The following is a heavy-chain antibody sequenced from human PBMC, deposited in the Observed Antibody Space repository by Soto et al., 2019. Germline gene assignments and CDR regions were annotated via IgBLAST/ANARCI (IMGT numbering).Heavy chain of an antibody. CDR1: GFTFSSYA. CDR3: ANFGGATLRYFDWLPLGNEYYFDY. D-gene: IGHD3-9*01. V-gene: IGHV3-23*01. CDR2: ISGSGGST. J-gene: IGHJ4*02. Sequence: PGGSLRLSCAASGFTFSSYAMSWVRQAPGKGLEWVSAISGSGGSTYYADSVKGRFTISRDNSKNTLYLQMNSLRAEDTAVYYCANFGGATLRYFDWLPLGNEYYFDYWGQGTLVTVSS.